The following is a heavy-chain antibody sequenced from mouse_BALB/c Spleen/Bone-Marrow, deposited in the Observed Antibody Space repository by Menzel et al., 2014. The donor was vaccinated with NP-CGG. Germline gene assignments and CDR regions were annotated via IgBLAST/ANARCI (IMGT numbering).Heavy chain of an antibody. V-gene: IGHV1-69*02. D-gene: IGHD2-4*01. CDR2: IDPSDSET. CDR1: GHTFTSYW. CDR3: ARFPIYYDSGGAMDY. J-gene: IGHJ4*01. Sequence: QVQLQQSGAELVKPGAPVKLSCKASGHTFTSYWMNWVKQRPGRGLEWIGRIDPSDSETHYNQKFKDKATLTVDKSSSTAYIQLSSLTSEDSAVYYCARFPIYYDSGGAMDYWGQGTSVTVSS.